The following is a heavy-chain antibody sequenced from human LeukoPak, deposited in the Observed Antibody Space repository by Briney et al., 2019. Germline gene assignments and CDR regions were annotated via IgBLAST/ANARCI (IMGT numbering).Heavy chain of an antibody. CDR3: AKDGRRYCSSTSCSSFDY. Sequence: GGSLRLSCAASGFTFSDYYMSWIRQAPGKGLEWVSYISSSGSTIYYADSVKGRFTISRDNAKNSLYLQMNSLRAEDTAVYYCAKDGRRYCSSTSCSSFDYWGQGTLVTVSS. D-gene: IGHD2-2*01. J-gene: IGHJ4*02. V-gene: IGHV3-11*01. CDR2: ISSSGSTI. CDR1: GFTFSDYY.